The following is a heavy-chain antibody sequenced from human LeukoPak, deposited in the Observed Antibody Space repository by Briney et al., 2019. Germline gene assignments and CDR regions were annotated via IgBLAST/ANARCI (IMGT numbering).Heavy chain of an antibody. CDR3: ARDPPPRYSSSPYWYFDL. CDR2: IYYSGST. V-gene: IGHV4-39*07. CDR1: GGSISSSSYY. J-gene: IGHJ2*01. D-gene: IGHD6-6*01. Sequence: SETLSLTCTVSGGSISSSSYYWGWIRQPPGTGLEWIGSIYYSGSTYYNPSLKSRVIISVDTSKNQFSLKLSSVTAADTAVYYCARDPPPRYSSSPYWYFDLWGRGTLVTVSS.